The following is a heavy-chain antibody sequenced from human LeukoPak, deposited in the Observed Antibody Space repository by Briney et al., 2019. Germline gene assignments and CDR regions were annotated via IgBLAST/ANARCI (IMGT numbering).Heavy chain of an antibody. V-gene: IGHV1-46*01. J-gene: IGHJ4*02. Sequence: ASVKVSCKASGYTFTSYYMHWVRQAPGQGLEWMGIINPSGGSTSYAQKFQGRVTMTRDTSTSTVYMELSSLRSEDTAVYYCARAGGESGSYWVDYFDYWGQGTLVTVSS. CDR3: ARAGGESGSYWVDYFDY. CDR2: INPSGGST. CDR1: GYTFTSYY. D-gene: IGHD1-26*01.